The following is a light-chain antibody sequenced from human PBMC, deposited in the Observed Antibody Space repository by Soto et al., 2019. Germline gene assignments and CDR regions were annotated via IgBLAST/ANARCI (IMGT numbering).Light chain of an antibody. CDR3: QQYGGSPFT. CDR1: QGFSTTP. CDR2: ATP. V-gene: IGKV3-20*01. Sequence: EIVLTQSPGTLSLSPGERATFSCRPIQGFSTTPLAWYQQKPGLLPRLLMYATPSRATGIPDRFTGSGSATDFTLTISRVEPGDSAVYYCQQYGGSPFTFGQGTKLEI. J-gene: IGKJ2*01.